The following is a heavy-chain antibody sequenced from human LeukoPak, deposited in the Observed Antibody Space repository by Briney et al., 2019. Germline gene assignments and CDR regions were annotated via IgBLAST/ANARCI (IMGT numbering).Heavy chain of an antibody. V-gene: IGHV4-4*07. D-gene: IGHD6-6*01. CDR3: ARIEYSSSAGLGY. CDR2: IYTSGST. Sequence: SDTPSLTCTVSGGSIISYYWSWLRQPAGKGLEWIGRIYTSGSTNYNPSLKSRVTMSVDTSKSQFSLKLNSVTAADTAVYYCARIEYSSSAGLGYWGQGTLVTVSS. CDR1: GGSIISYY. J-gene: IGHJ4*02.